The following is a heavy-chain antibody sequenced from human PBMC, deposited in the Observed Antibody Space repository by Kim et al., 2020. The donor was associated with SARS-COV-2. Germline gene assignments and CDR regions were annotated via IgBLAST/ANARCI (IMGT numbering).Heavy chain of an antibody. V-gene: IGHV4-34*01. J-gene: IGHJ5*02. CDR2: INHSGST. CDR3: ARGRHSSSWYPNVGWFDP. Sequence: SETLSLTCAVYGGSFSGYYWSWIRQPPGKGLEWIGEINHSGSTNYNPSLKSRVTISVDTSKNQFSLKLSSVTAADTAVYYCARGRHSSSWYPNVGWFDPWGRNPGHRLL. CDR1: GGSFSGYY. D-gene: IGHD6-13*01.